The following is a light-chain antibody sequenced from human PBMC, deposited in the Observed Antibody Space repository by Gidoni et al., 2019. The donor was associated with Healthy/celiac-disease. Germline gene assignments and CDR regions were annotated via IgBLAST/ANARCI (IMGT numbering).Light chain of an antibody. Sequence: QSALTQPASVSGSPGQSITISCTGTSSDVGCYNYVSWYQQHPGKAPQLMIYEVRTRPSGVSHRFSGSKCGNSASLSISGLQAEYEADYYCSSETSSIALEYVVFGGGTKLSVL. V-gene: IGLV2-14*01. J-gene: IGLJ2*01. CDR2: EVR. CDR1: SSDVGCYNY. CDR3: SSETSSIALEYVV.